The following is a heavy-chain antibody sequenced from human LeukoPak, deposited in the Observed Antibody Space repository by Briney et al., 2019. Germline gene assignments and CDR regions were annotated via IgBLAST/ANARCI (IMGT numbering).Heavy chain of an antibody. CDR1: GFTLSSYT. Sequence: GGSLRLSCAASGFTLSSYTMNWVRQAPGKGLEWVSYISSSSSAIFYADSVKGRFTISRDNAKNSLYLRMDSLRDEDTAVYFCARDPGDYWGQGTLVTVSS. V-gene: IGHV3-48*02. J-gene: IGHJ4*02. CDR3: ARDPGDY. CDR2: ISSSSSAI. D-gene: IGHD3-10*01.